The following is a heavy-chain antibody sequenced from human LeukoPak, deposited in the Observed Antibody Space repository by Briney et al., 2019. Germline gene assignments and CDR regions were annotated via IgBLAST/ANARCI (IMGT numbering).Heavy chain of an antibody. D-gene: IGHD3-22*01. Sequence: ASVKVSCKASGYTFTGYYMHWVRQAPGQGLEWMGRIIPILGIANYAQKFQGRVTITADKSTSTAYMELSSLRSEDTAVYYCARASYYDSSGYYPEDDWGQGTLVTVSS. V-gene: IGHV1-69*04. CDR1: GYTFTGYY. J-gene: IGHJ4*02. CDR2: IIPILGIA. CDR3: ARASYYDSSGYYPEDD.